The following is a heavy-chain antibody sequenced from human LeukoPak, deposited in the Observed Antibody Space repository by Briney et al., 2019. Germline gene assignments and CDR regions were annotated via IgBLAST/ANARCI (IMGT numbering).Heavy chain of an antibody. D-gene: IGHD2-2*01. CDR2: ISYDGSNK. V-gene: IGHV3-30*18. Sequence: PGGSLRLSCAASGFTLSSYGMHWVRQAPGKGLEWVAVISYDGSNKYYADSVKGRFTISRDNSKNTLYLQVNSLRAEDTAVYYCAKDQTGYCSSTSCSGMDVWGQGTTVTVSS. J-gene: IGHJ6*02. CDR1: GFTLSSYG. CDR3: AKDQTGYCSSTSCSGMDV.